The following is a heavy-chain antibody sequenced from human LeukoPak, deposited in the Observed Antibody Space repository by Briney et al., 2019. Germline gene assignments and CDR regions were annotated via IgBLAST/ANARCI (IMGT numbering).Heavy chain of an antibody. V-gene: IGHV3-23*01. CDR1: GFTFSNYA. CDR3: AKGRGGNDY. CDR2: ISNSGDST. Sequence: GGSLRLSCAPSGFTFSNYAMSWVRQAPGKGLEWVSLISNSGDSTYYTDSVKGRFTISRDNSKRTLYLQMNSLRVEDTAVYYCAKGRGGNDYWGQGTLVTVSS. D-gene: IGHD3-10*01. J-gene: IGHJ4*02.